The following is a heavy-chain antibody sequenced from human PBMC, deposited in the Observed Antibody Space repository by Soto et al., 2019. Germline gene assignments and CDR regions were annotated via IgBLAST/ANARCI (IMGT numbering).Heavy chain of an antibody. V-gene: IGHV1-2*04. D-gene: IGHD1-1*01. CDR1: GYSFTGYS. CDR3: ARGPSGGAVGRTSWAFDY. Sequence: ASVKPSGTACGYSFTGYSMHCVRQAPGQGLEWMGWINPNSGGTNYAQKFQGWVTMTRDTSISTAYMELSRLRSDDTAVYYCARGPSGGAVGRTSWAFDYWGQGTLVTVSS. CDR2: INPNSGGT. J-gene: IGHJ4*02.